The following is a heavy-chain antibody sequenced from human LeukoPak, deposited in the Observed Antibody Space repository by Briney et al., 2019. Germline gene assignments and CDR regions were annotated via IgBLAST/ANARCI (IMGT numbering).Heavy chain of an antibody. J-gene: IGHJ4*02. D-gene: IGHD2-21*02. CDR3: ARVSVVTALDY. V-gene: IGHV3-23*01. Sequence: GGSLRLSCAASGFTFSSYAMSWVRQAPGKGLEWVSAISGSGGSTYYADSVKGRFTISRDNAKSSLYLQMNSLRAEDTAVYYCARVSVVTALDYWGQGTLVTVSS. CDR2: ISGSGGST. CDR1: GFTFSSYA.